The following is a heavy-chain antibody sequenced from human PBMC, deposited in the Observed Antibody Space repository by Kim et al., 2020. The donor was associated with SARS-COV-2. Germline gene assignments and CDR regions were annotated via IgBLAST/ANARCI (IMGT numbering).Heavy chain of an antibody. Sequence: GGSLRLSCAASGFTFDDYAMHWVRQAPGKGLEWVSLISWDGGSTYYADSVKGRFTISRDNSKNSLYLQMNSLRAEDTALYYCAKDKGYSSSSTYPDYWGQGTLVTVSS. CDR2: ISWDGGST. CDR1: GFTFDDYA. V-gene: IGHV3-43D*03. CDR3: AKDKGYSSSSTYPDY. J-gene: IGHJ4*02. D-gene: IGHD6-6*01.